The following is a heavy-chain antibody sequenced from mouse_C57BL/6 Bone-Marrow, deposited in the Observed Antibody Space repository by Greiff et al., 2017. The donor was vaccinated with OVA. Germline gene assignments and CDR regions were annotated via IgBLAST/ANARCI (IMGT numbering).Heavy chain of an antibody. CDR3: AREDYGNHAGYAMDY. CDR1: GYAFTNYL. V-gene: IGHV1-54*01. Sequence: QVQLQQSGAELVRPGTSVKVSCKASGYAFTNYLIEWVKQRPGQGLEWIGVINPGSGGTNYNEKFKGKATLTADNSSSTAYMQLSSLTSEDSAVYFCAREDYGNHAGYAMDYWGQGTSVTVSS. CDR2: INPGSGGT. D-gene: IGHD2-1*01. J-gene: IGHJ4*01.